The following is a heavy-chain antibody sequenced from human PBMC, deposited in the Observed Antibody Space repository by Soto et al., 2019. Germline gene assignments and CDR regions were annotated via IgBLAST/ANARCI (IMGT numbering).Heavy chain of an antibody. D-gene: IGHD6-13*01. CDR1: GGSFGGYY. V-gene: IGHV4-34*01. Sequence: QVQLQQWGARLLKPSETLSLTCAVYGGSFGGYYWNWIRQPPGRGLEWIGEINHDGDTNSNPSLKSRVTIYVDVSKNQFSLMLNSVTAADTAMYYCARSRIAAVGTSVPNYWGQGTPVTVSS. CDR3: ARSRIAAVGTSVPNY. CDR2: INHDGDT. J-gene: IGHJ4*02.